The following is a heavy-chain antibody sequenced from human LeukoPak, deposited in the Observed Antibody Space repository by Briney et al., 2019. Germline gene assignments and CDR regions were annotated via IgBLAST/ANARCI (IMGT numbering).Heavy chain of an antibody. CDR1: GFTFSDYY. D-gene: IGHD3-3*01. V-gene: IGHV3-11*01. CDR2: ISSSGSTI. J-gene: IGHJ6*02. CDR3: ARGSPITIFECYGMDV. Sequence: PGGSLRLSCAASGFTFSDYYMSWIRQAPGKGLEWVSYISSSGSTIYYADSVKGRFTISRDNAKNSLYLQMNSLRAEDTAVYYCARGSPITIFECYGMDVWGQGTTVTVSS.